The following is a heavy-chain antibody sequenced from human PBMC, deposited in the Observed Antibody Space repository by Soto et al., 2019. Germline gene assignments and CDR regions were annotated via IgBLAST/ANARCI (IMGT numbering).Heavy chain of an antibody. CDR3: AREVSKYSGYDFDY. Sequence: EVQLVESGGGLVKPGGSLRLSCAASGFTFSSYSMNWVRQAPGKGLEWVSSISSSSSYIYYADSVKGRFTISRDNANKTLYLQMNSLRAEDTAVYYCAREVSKYSGYDFDYWGQGTLVTVSS. CDR1: GFTFSSYS. J-gene: IGHJ4*02. V-gene: IGHV3-21*01. CDR2: ISSSSSYI. D-gene: IGHD5-12*01.